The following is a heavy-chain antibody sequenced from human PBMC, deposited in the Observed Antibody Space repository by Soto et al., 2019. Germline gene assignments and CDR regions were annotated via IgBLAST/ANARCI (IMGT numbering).Heavy chain of an antibody. J-gene: IGHJ4*02. CDR1: GGSISSSSYY. CDR2: IYYSGST. V-gene: IGHV4-39*01. CDR3: ARHARPYYYDSSGYYAWGYFDY. D-gene: IGHD3-22*01. Sequence: QLQLQESGPGLVKPSETLSLTCTVSGGSISSSSYYWGWIRQPPGKGLEWIGSIYYSGSTYYNPCLKSRVTISVDTSKNQFSLKLSSVTAADTAVYYCARHARPYYYDSSGYYAWGYFDYWGQGTLVTVSS.